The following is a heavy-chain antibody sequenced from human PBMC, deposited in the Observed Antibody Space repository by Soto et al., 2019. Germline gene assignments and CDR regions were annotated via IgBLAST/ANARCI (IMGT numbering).Heavy chain of an antibody. V-gene: IGHV3-23*01. Sequence: PGGSLSLSCAASGFTFSSYAMTWVRQAPGKGLEWVSSITDGGGTTFYADSVRGRFTISRDNSKNTLYLQMITLRAEDTAVYYCAKYVSRAFFDYWGQGTLVTVSS. CDR1: GFTFSSYA. D-gene: IGHD6-13*01. CDR3: AKYVSRAFFDY. J-gene: IGHJ4*02. CDR2: ITDGGGTT.